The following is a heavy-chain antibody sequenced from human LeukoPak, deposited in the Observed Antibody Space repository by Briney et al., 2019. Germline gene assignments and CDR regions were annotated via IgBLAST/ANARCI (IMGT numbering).Heavy chain of an antibody. Sequence: GGSLRLSCAASGFTFSSYSMNWVRQAPGKGLEWVSSISSSSSYIYYADSVKGRFTISRDNAKYSLYLQMNSLRAEDTAVYYCASRTGGWGPTWDVWGQGTTVTVSS. CDR3: ASRTGGWGPTWDV. D-gene: IGHD6-19*01. CDR2: ISSSSSYI. CDR1: GFTFSSYS. J-gene: IGHJ6*02. V-gene: IGHV3-21*01.